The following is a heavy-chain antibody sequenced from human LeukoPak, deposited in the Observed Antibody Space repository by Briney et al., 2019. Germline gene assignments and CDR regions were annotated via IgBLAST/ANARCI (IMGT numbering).Heavy chain of an antibody. D-gene: IGHD1-26*01. CDR1: GYTFTSYD. CDR2: MNPNSGNT. Sequence: ASVKVSCKASGYTFTSYDINWVRQATGQGLEWMGWMNPNSGNTGYAQKFQGRVTMTRNTSISTAYMELSSLRSEDTAVYYRARAPLRIVGATTYYFDYWGQGTLVTVSS. J-gene: IGHJ4*02. V-gene: IGHV1-8*01. CDR3: ARAPLRIVGATTYYFDY.